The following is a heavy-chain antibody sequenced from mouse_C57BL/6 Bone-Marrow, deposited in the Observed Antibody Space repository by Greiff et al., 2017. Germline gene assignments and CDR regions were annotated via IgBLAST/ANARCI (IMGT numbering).Heavy chain of an antibody. V-gene: IGHV1-64*01. CDR1: GYTFTSYW. D-gene: IGHD1-1*01. CDR3: AREDCYGALDY. Sequence: QVQLQQPGAELVKPGASVKLSCKASGYTFTSYWMHWVKQRPGQGLEWIGMIHPNSGSTNYNEKFKSKATLTVDKSSSTAYMQLSSLTSEDSAGYYCAREDCYGALDYWGQGTSVTVSS. CDR2: IHPNSGST. J-gene: IGHJ4*01.